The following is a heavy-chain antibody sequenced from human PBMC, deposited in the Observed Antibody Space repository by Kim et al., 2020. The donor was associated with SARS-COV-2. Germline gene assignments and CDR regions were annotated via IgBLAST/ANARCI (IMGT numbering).Heavy chain of an antibody. D-gene: IGHD1-1*01. V-gene: IGHV4-39*01. CDR3: GRPLSWASEREDY. Sequence: DYNGSLKSRVSISIDTSKNQFYLKMTSVTAADTAVYYCGRPLSWASEREDYWGQGTLVTVSS. J-gene: IGHJ4*02.